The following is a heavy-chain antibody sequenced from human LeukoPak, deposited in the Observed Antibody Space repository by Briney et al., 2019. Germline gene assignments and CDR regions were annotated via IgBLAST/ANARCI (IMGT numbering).Heavy chain of an antibody. CDR1: GYSFTNYW. J-gene: IGHJ4*02. Sequence: GESLKISCKASGYSFTNYWISWGRQMPGKGGEGRGRIDPSDGYSKYSPSFEGHVTISVDKSISTAFLPWHSLKASDSAMYYCATGASKVTTDFANYWGQGTQVAVSS. CDR3: ATGASKVTTDFANY. CDR2: IDPSDGYS. V-gene: IGHV5-10-1*01. D-gene: IGHD4-17*01.